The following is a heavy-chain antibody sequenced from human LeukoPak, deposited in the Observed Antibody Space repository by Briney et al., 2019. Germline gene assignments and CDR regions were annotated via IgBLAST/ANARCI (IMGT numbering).Heavy chain of an antibody. D-gene: IGHD3-10*02. CDR3: AELGITMIGGV. V-gene: IGHV3-23*01. J-gene: IGHJ6*04. CDR1: GFTFSTYG. Sequence: GETLRLSCAASGFTFSTYGITWVRQAPRKGLEWVSAISGRADLTFYADSVKGRFTISRDNSKNTLYLQMNSLRAEDTAVYYCAELGITMIGGVWGKGTTVTISS. CDR2: ISGRADLT.